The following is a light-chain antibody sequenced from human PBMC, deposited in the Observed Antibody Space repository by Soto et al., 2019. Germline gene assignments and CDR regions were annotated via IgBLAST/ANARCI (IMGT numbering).Light chain of an antibody. CDR1: QSVSSN. V-gene: IGKV3-15*01. J-gene: IGKJ1*01. CDR2: GAS. Sequence: IGRTRSPATLSEYPGERATLSCRASQSVSSNLAWYQQKPGQAPRLLIYGASTRATGIPARFSGSGSGTEFTLTISSLQSEDFAVYFCPDYDNSPTSGQGTKVDIK. CDR3: PDYDNSPT.